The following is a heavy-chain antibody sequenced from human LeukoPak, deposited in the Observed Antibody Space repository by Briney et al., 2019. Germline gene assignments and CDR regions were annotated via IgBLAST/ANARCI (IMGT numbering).Heavy chain of an antibody. V-gene: IGHV4-34*01. Sequence: PSETLSLTCAVYGGSFSGYHWSWIRQPPGKGLEWIGSIYYSGSTYYNPSLKSRVTISVDTSKNQFSLKLSSVTAADTAVYYCARGRGESDYWGQGTLVTVSS. J-gene: IGHJ4*02. CDR3: ARGRGESDY. CDR1: GGSFSGYH. CDR2: IYYSGST.